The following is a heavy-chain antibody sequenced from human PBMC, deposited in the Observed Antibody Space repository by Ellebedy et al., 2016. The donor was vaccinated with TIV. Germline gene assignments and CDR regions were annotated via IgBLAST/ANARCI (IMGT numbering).Heavy chain of an antibody. CDR1: GFTFSNYT. Sequence: GGSLRLSXAASGFTFSNYTMSWVRQAPGKGLEWVSAITGNGIDTNYAGSVRGRFTISRDNSKNTLYLQMNSLRAEDTAVYYCAKPLDHYCNDSRCSPFDFWGQGTLVTVSS. J-gene: IGHJ4*02. V-gene: IGHV3-23*01. CDR3: AKPLDHYCNDSRCSPFDF. D-gene: IGHD2/OR15-2a*01. CDR2: ITGNGIDT.